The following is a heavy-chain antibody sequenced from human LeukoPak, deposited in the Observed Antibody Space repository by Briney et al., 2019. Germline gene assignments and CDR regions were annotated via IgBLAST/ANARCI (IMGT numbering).Heavy chain of an antibody. CDR1: GYTFTSYG. J-gene: IGHJ5*02. CDR3: ARDKDSSGYYNWFDP. V-gene: IGHV1-18*01. D-gene: IGHD3-22*01. CDR2: ISAYNGNT. Sequence: GASVKVSCKASGYTFTSYGISWVRQAPGQGLEWMGWISAYNGNTNYAQKLQGRVTMTTDTSTRTAYMELRSLRSDDTAVYYCARDKDSSGYYNWFDPWGQGTLVTVSS.